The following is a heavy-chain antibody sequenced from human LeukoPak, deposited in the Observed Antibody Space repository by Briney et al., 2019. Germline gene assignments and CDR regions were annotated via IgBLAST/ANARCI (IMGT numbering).Heavy chain of an antibody. CDR3: ARETKDIYSPSWGLYDTYYYIDA. J-gene: IGHJ6*03. V-gene: IGHV4-61*02. D-gene: IGHD5/OR15-5a*01. CDR1: PGSMDSGLYY. Sequence: PSETLSFTCAVSPGSMDSGLYYWTWIRQPAGKGLEWIGRISNSGGTAYNPSLRSRVTITLDTSNNHLSLKVTSVTAADTAVYYCARETKDIYSPSWGLYDTYYYIDAWGKGTTVTVSS. CDR2: ISNSGGT.